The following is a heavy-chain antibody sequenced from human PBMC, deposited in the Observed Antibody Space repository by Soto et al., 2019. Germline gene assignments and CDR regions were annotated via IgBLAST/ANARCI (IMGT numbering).Heavy chain of an antibody. V-gene: IGHV3-23*01. Sequence: GGSLRLSCAASGFTFSSYAMSWVRQAPGKGLEWVSAISGSGGSTYYADSVKGRFTISRDNSKNTLYLQMNSLRAEDTAVYYCAKDGHGDRYYYYYMDVWGKGTTVTVSS. J-gene: IGHJ6*03. CDR1: GFTFSSYA. CDR2: ISGSGGST. CDR3: AKDGHGDRYYYYYMDV. D-gene: IGHD4-17*01.